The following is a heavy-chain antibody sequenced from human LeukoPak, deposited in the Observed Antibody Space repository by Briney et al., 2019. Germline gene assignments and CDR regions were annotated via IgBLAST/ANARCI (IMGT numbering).Heavy chain of an antibody. CDR1: GGSISSYY. CDR3: ARRYYDFWSGYSLYYWYFDL. J-gene: IGHJ2*01. V-gene: IGHV4-34*01. CDR2: INHSGST. Sequence: SETLSLTCTVSGGSISSYYWSWIRQPPGKGLEWIGEINHSGSTNYNPSLKSRVTISVDTSKNQFSLKLSSVTAADTAVYYCARRYYDFWSGYSLYYWYFDLWGRGTLVTVSS. D-gene: IGHD3-3*01.